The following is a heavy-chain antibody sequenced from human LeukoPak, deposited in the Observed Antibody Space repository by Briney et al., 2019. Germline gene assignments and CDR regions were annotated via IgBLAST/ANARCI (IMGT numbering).Heavy chain of an antibody. CDR2: INSDGSST. J-gene: IGHJ3*02. CDR1: GFTFSSYW. Sequence: GGSLRLSCAASGFTFSSYWMHWVRQAPGKGLVWVSRINSDGSSTSYADSVKGRFTVSRDNAKNTLYLQMNSLRAEDTAVYYCARDSTAFDAFDIWGQGTMVTVSS. V-gene: IGHV3-74*01. D-gene: IGHD3-3*02. CDR3: ARDSTAFDAFDI.